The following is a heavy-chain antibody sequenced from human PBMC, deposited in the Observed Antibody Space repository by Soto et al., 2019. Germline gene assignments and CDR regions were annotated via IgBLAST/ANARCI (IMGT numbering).Heavy chain of an antibody. Sequence: QLQLQESGSGQVKHSQTLYLTCAVSGGSISSDGDSWSWIRQPPGKGLEWIGYIYHSGSTYYNPSLKSRVTISVDRSKNQFSLKLSSVTAADTAVYYCARGNVVAIDYWGQGTLVTVSS. J-gene: IGHJ4*02. V-gene: IGHV4-30-2*01. CDR2: IYHSGST. CDR1: GGSISSDGDS. D-gene: IGHD2-21*01. CDR3: ARGNVVAIDY.